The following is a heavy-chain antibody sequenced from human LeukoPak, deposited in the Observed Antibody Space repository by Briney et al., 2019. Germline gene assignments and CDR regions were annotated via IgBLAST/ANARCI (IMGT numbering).Heavy chain of an antibody. Sequence: SVKVSCKASGGTFSSYTISWVRQAPGQGLEWMGRIIPILGIANYAQKFQGRVTITTDESTSTAYMELSSLRSEDTAVYYCARDRSSSGWYYMDVWGKGTTVTVSS. V-gene: IGHV1-69*16. D-gene: IGHD6-19*01. CDR2: IIPILGIA. CDR3: ARDRSSSGWYYMDV. J-gene: IGHJ6*03. CDR1: GGTFSSYT.